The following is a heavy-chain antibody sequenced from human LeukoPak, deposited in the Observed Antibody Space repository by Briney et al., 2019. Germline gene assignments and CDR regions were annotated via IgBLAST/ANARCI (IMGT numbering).Heavy chain of an antibody. CDR3: VRDDHGCSGNNCYIPFVY. J-gene: IGHJ4*02. Sequence: GGSLRLSCGASGFTFSSYWMHWARQAPGKGLVWVSLISSDGSSTIYADSVKGRFTISRDNAKNTLYLQMHSLRAEDTAVYFCVRDDHGCSGNNCYIPFVYWGQGTLVTVSS. CDR2: ISSDGSST. CDR1: GFTFSSYW. D-gene: IGHD2-15*01. V-gene: IGHV3-74*01.